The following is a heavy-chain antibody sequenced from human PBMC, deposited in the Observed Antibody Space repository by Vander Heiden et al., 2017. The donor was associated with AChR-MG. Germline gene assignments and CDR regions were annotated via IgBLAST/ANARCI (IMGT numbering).Heavy chain of an antibody. CDR3: ARVRAAAGGGGGYYFDY. D-gene: IGHD6-13*01. Sequence: QVQLVQSGAAVKKPGASVKVSCKASGYTFTSYAMHWVRQAPGQRLEWMGWINAGNGNTKYSQKFQGRVTSTRDTSASTAYMELSSLRSEDTAVYYCARVRAAAGGGGGYYFDYWGQGTLVTVSS. J-gene: IGHJ4*02. CDR1: GYTFTSYA. V-gene: IGHV1-3*01. CDR2: INAGNGNT.